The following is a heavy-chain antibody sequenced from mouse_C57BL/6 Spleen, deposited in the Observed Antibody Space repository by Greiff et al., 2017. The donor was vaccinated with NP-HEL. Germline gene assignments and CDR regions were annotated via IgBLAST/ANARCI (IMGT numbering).Heavy chain of an antibody. V-gene: IGHV1-55*01. CDR1: GYTFTSYW. Sequence: QVQLQQPGAELVKPGASVKMSCKASGYTFTSYWITWVKQRPGQGLEWIGDIYPGSGRTNYNEKFKSKATLTVDTSSSTAYMQLSSLTSEDSAVDYGARGGYGYDVAWFAYGGQGTLVTVSA. CDR2: IYPGSGRT. J-gene: IGHJ3*01. CDR3: ARGGYGYDVAWFAY. D-gene: IGHD2-2*01.